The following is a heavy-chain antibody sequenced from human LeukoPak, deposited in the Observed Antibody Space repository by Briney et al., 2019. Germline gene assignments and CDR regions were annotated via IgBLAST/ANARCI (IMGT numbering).Heavy chain of an antibody. J-gene: IGHJ4*02. CDR1: GFTFSSYW. CDR2: INQDGSED. D-gene: IGHD3-10*01. V-gene: IGHV3-7*01. Sequence: GGSLRLSCAASGFTFSSYWMSWVRQAPGKGLEWVANINQDGSEDAYVDSVKGRFTISRDNARNSLYLRMNSLRAEDTAVYYCATFDYFGSGGLFDCWGQGTLVTVSS. CDR3: ATFDYFGSGGLFDC.